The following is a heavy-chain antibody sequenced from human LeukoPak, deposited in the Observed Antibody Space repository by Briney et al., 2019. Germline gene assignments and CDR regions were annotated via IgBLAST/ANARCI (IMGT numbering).Heavy chain of an antibody. CDR1: GYTFTSYD. Sequence: ASVKVSCKASGYTFTSYDINWVRQATGQGLEWMGWMNPNSGNTGYAQKFQGRVTMTRNTSISTAYMELSSLGSEDTAVYYCARGSDCSSTSCFDYWGQRTLVTVSS. J-gene: IGHJ4*02. CDR2: MNPNSGNT. D-gene: IGHD2-2*01. V-gene: IGHV1-8*01. CDR3: ARGSDCSSTSCFDY.